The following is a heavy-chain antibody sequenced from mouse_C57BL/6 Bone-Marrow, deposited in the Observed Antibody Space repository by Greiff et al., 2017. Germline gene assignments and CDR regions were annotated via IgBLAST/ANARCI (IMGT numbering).Heavy chain of an antibody. J-gene: IGHJ2*01. CDR3: ARSGPLGRSFDY. CDR2: IYPTSGRT. CDR1: GYTFTSYW. V-gene: IGHV1-55*01. Sequence: QVQLQQPGADLVKPGASVKMSCKASGYTFTSYWITWVKQRPGQGLEWIGDIYPTSGRTNYKEKFKSKAILTVDTSSNTAYMQLRSLTSEDAAVFYCARSGPLGRSFDYWGQGTTLTVSS. D-gene: IGHD4-1*01.